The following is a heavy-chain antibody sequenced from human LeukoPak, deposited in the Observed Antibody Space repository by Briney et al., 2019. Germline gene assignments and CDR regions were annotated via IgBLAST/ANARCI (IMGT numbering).Heavy chain of an antibody. CDR2: ISGSGVTT. V-gene: IGHV3-23*01. Sequence: PGGSLRLSCAASGFTFSSYAMSWVRQAPGKGLEWVSGISGSGVTTYYADSVKGRFTISRDNSNNTLYLHMSSLRAGDTAGYYXAKXXXXXXXXXXXXXMDVWGQGTTVTVSS. CDR3: AKXXXXXXXXXXXXXMDV. CDR1: GFTFSSYA. J-gene: IGHJ6*02.